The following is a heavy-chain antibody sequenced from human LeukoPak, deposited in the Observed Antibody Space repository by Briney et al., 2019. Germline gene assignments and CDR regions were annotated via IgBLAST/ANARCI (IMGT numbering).Heavy chain of an antibody. J-gene: IGHJ3*02. CDR3: ARVRYYDNEDAFDI. CDR1: GYTFTSYD. D-gene: IGHD1-26*01. Sequence: ASVKVSCKASGYTFTSYDINWVRQATGQGLEWMGWMNPNSGNTGYAQKFQGRVTITRNTSISTAYMELSSLRSEDTAVYYCARVRYYDNEDAFDIWGQGTMVTVSS. CDR2: MNPNSGNT. V-gene: IGHV1-8*03.